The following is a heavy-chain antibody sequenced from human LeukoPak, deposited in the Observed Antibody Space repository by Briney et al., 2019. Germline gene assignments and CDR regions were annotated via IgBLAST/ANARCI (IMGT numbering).Heavy chain of an antibody. CDR3: ARFTMVRGVTSGIFDY. Sequence: SETLSLTCTLSGGPISSYYRSWIRQPAGKGQWWIGYIYYSGSTNYNHSLKSRVTISVDTYKNQFYLKLSFVTAADTAVYYCARFTMVRGVTSGIFDYWGQGTLVTVSS. D-gene: IGHD3-10*01. CDR2: IYYSGST. V-gene: IGHV4-59*08. CDR1: GGPISSYY. J-gene: IGHJ4*02.